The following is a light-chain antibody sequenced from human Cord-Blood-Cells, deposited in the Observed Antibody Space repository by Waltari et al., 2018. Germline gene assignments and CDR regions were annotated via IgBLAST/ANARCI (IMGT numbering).Light chain of an antibody. Sequence: QSALTQPASVSGSPGQSITISCTGTSSDVGGYNYVSWYQQHPGKAPKPMIYDVSNPPSGVSNRFSGPKSGNTASLTISGLQAEDEADYYCSSYTSSSTWVFGGGTKLTVL. CDR2: DVS. CDR3: SSYTSSSTWV. CDR1: SSDVGGYNY. J-gene: IGLJ3*02. V-gene: IGLV2-14*01.